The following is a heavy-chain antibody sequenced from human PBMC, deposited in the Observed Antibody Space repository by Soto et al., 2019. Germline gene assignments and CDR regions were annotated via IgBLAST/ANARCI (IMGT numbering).Heavy chain of an antibody. Sequence: ESLKISCKGSGYTFTSYWIGWVRQMPGEGLEWMGVIYPSDSDSRYSPSFQGKVTISADKSITTAYLQWSSLKAADTAMYYCVRSGTSSGRFSDYWGQGTLVTVSS. CDR2: IYPSDSDS. CDR3: VRSGTSSGRFSDY. J-gene: IGHJ4*02. CDR1: GYTFTSYW. V-gene: IGHV5-51*01. D-gene: IGHD2-15*01.